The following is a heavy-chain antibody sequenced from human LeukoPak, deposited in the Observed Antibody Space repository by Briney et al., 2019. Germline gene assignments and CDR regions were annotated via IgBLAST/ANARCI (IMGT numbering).Heavy chain of an antibody. V-gene: IGHV3-7*01. CDR2: IKQDGSEK. Sequence: GGSLRLSCAASGFTFSSYWMSWVRQAPGKGLEWVANIKQDGSEKYYVDSVKGRFTISRDNAKNSLYLQMNSLRAEDTAVYYCARAGGGGYCSSTSCYLDWFDPWGQGTLVTVSS. CDR1: GFTFSSYW. CDR3: ARAGGGGYCSSTSCYLDWFDP. J-gene: IGHJ5*02. D-gene: IGHD2-2*01.